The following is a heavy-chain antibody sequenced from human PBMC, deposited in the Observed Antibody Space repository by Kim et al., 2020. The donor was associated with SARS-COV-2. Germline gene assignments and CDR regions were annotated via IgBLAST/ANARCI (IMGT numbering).Heavy chain of an antibody. Sequence: ASVKVSCKASGYTFTSYGISWVRQAPGQGLEWMGWISAYNGNTNYAQKLQGRVTMTTDTSTSTAYMELRSLRSDDTAVYYCARDPVTPYHGSDTIFGVVIFYYGMDVWGQGTTVTVSS. V-gene: IGHV1-18*04. CDR2: ISAYNGNT. D-gene: IGHD3-3*01. J-gene: IGHJ6*02. CDR1: GYTFTSYG. CDR3: ARDPVTPYHGSDTIFGVVIFYYGMDV.